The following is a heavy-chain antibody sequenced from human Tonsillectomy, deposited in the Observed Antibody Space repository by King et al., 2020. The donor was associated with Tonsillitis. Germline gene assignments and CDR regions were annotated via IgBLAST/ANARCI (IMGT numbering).Heavy chain of an antibody. V-gene: IGHV4-38-2*01. CDR1: GYSISSGYY. CDR2: IYHSGST. J-gene: IGHJ5*02. CDR3: SRYYYDILTGYSPNWFDP. D-gene: IGHD3-9*01. Sequence: VQLQESGPGLVKPSETLSLTCAVSGYSISSGYYWGWIRQPPGKGLEWIGSIYHSGSTYYNPSLKIRVTISVDTSKNQFPLKLISVTAADTAVYYCSRYYYDILTGYSPNWFDPWGQGTLVTVSS.